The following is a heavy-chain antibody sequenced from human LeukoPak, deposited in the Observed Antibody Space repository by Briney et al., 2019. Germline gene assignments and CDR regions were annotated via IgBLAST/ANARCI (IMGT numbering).Heavy chain of an antibody. CDR1: GFTFNNYW. D-gene: IGHD6-6*01. CDR2: INQDGSEK. CDR3: VRASTSSSSDKSVGY. Sequence: PGGSLRLSCAASGFTFNNYWMSWVRQAPGKGLEWVANINQDGSEKYYVDSVKGRFTISRGNAKNSLYLQMNSLRAEDTAVYYCVRASTSSSSDKSVGYWGQGTLVTVSS. J-gene: IGHJ4*02. V-gene: IGHV3-7*01.